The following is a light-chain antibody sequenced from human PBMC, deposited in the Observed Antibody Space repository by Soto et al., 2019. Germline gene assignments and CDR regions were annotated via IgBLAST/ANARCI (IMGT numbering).Light chain of an antibody. CDR1: QSVSSSY. J-gene: IGKJ1*01. CDR2: GAS. V-gene: IGKV3-20*01. CDR3: QQYGIPRP. Sequence: SGLTLNKGSLSFSPWGRATLSCRASQSVSSSYLAWYQQKPGQAPRLLIYGASSRATGIPDRFSGSGSGTDFTLTISRLEPEDFAVYCCQQYGIPRPFGQRTKVDIK.